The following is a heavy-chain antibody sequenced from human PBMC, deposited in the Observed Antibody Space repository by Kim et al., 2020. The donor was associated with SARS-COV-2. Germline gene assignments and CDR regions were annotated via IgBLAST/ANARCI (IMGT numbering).Heavy chain of an antibody. CDR3: AGYSYGYFYYFDY. D-gene: IGHD5-18*01. V-gene: IGHV3-30*04. CDR2: ISYDGSNK. CDR1: GFTFSSYA. J-gene: IGHJ4*02. Sequence: GGSLRLSCAASGFTFSSYAMHWVRQAPGKGLEWVAVISYDGSNKYYADSVKGRFTISRDNSKNTLYLQMNSLRAEDTAVYYCAGYSYGYFYYFDYWGQGTLVTVSS.